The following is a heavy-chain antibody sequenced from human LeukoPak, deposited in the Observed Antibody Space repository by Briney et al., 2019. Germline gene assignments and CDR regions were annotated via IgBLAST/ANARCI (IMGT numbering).Heavy chain of an antibody. D-gene: IGHD3-22*01. Sequence: PGGSLRLSCAASGFTFSSYAMSWVRQAPGKGLEWVSAISGSGGSTYYADSVKGRFTIVRDNSKKTLYLQMNSLRAEDTAVYYCAKDSLDYYDSSGYAVGAFDIWGQGTMVTVSS. CDR3: AKDSLDYYDSSGYAVGAFDI. V-gene: IGHV3-23*01. CDR1: GFTFSSYA. CDR2: ISGSGGST. J-gene: IGHJ3*02.